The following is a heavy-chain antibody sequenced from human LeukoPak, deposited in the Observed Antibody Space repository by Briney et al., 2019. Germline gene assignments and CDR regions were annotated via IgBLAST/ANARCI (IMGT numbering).Heavy chain of an antibody. CDR2: IYHSGST. CDR1: GYSISSGYY. Sequence: SETLSLTCTVSGYSISSGYYWGWIRQPPGKGLEWIGSIYHSGSTYYNPSLKSRVTISVDTSKNQFSLKLSSVTAADTAVYYCARDVGYNWNYPGAFDIWGQGTMVTVSS. D-gene: IGHD1-7*01. V-gene: IGHV4-38-2*02. J-gene: IGHJ3*02. CDR3: ARDVGYNWNYPGAFDI.